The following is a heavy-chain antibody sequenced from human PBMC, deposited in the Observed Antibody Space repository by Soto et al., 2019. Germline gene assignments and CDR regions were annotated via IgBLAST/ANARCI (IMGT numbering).Heavy chain of an antibody. CDR2: INHSGSI. CDR1: GGSFSGSY. J-gene: IGHJ6*02. CDR3: ARVPTRHYYYYDGMDV. V-gene: IGHV4-34*01. D-gene: IGHD2-2*01. Sequence: QVQLQQWGAGLLKPSETLSLTCAVYGGSFSGSYWRCIRQPPGKGLEWIGEINHSGSINYNVSLKSRVTISVDTSRNQFSLKLSSVTAADAALYYCARVPTRHYYYYDGMDVWGQGTTVTVSS.